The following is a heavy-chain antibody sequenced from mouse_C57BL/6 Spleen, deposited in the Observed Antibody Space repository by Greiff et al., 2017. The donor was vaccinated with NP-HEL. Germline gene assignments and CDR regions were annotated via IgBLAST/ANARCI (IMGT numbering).Heavy chain of an antibody. V-gene: IGHV1-26*01. Sequence: EVQLQQSGPELVKPGASVKISCKASGYTFTDYYMNWVKQSHGKSLEWIGDINPNNGGTSYNQKFKGKATLTVDKSSSTAYMELRSLTSEDSAVYYCAREGDGSGYYYAMDYWGQGTSVTVSS. J-gene: IGHJ4*01. D-gene: IGHD1-1*01. CDR3: AREGDGSGYYYAMDY. CDR1: GYTFTDYY. CDR2: INPNNGGT.